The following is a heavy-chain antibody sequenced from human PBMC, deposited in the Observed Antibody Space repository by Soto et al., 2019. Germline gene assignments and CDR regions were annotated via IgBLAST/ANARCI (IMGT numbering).Heavy chain of an antibody. CDR2: IIPIFGTA. CDR1: GGTFSSYA. J-gene: IGHJ5*02. D-gene: IGHD3-10*01. V-gene: IGHV1-69*13. Sequence: GASVKVSCKASGGTFSSYAISWVRQAPGQGLEWMGGIIPIFGTANYAQKFQGRVTITADESTSTAYMELSSLRSEDTAVYYCARMARDYYGSGKVGFDPWGQGTLVTV. CDR3: ARMARDYYGSGKVGFDP.